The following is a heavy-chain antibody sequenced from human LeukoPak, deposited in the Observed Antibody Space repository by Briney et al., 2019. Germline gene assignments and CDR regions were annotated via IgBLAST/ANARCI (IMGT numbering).Heavy chain of an antibody. CDR2: ISSSSSYI. D-gene: IGHD2-15*01. CDR1: GFTFSSYS. V-gene: IGHV3-21*01. J-gene: IGHJ4*02. Sequence: GGSLRLSCAASGFTFSSYSMNWVRQASGKGLEWVSSISSSSSYIYYADSVKGRFTISRDNAKNSLYLQMNSLRAEDTAVYYCARGSTRSYYFDYWGQGTLVTVSS. CDR3: ARGSTRSYYFDY.